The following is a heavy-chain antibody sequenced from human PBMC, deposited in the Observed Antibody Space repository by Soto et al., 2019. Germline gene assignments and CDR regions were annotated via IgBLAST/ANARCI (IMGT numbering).Heavy chain of an antibody. J-gene: IGHJ5*02. D-gene: IGHD3-22*01. CDR2: IIPIFGTA. V-gene: IGHV1-69*01. CDR1: GGTFSSYA. CDR3: ARAPGTMILSGGWNWFDP. Sequence: QVQPVQSGAEVKKPGSSVKVSCKASGGTFSSYAISWVRQAPGQGLEWMGGIIPIFGTANYAQKFQGRVTITADESTSTAYMELSSLRSEDTAVYYCARAPGTMILSGGWNWFDPWGQGTLVTVSS.